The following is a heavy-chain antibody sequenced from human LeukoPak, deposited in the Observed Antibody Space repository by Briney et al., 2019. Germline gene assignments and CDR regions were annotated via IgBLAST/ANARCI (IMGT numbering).Heavy chain of an antibody. CDR3: ARGRIAVAEYYFDY. D-gene: IGHD6-19*01. CDR2: IYHSGST. J-gene: IGHJ4*02. CDR1: GGSISSSNW. Sequence: SGTLSLTCAVSGGSISSSNWWSWVRPPPGKGLEWIGEIYHSGSTNYNPSLKSRVTISVDKSKNQFSLKLSSVTAADTAMYYCARGRIAVAEYYFDYWGQGTLVTVSS. V-gene: IGHV4-4*02.